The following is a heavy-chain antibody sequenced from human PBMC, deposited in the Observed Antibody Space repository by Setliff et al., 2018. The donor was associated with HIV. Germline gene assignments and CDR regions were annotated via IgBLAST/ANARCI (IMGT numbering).Heavy chain of an antibody. V-gene: IGHV3-7*03. CDR3: ARSTYYNFWSGYYGGAYYYGMDV. J-gene: IGHJ6*02. CDR2: IKQDGSEK. Sequence: PGGSLRLSCAASGFTFSSYSMNWVRQAPGKGLEWVANIKQDGSEKYYVDSVKGRFTISRDNAKNSLYLQMNSLRAEDTAVYYCARSTYYNFWSGYYGGAYYYGMDVWGQGTTVTVSS. CDR1: GFTFSSYS. D-gene: IGHD3-3*01.